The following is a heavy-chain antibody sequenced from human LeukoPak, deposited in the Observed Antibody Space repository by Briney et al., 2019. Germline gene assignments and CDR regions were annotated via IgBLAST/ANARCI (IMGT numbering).Heavy chain of an antibody. Sequence: SETLSLTCTVSGGSISYYYWNWIRQSPGKGLEWIGYIYYSGTTNYNPSLKSRVTISVDTSKNQFSLQLWSVTAADTAVYYCAREDPQTTVPEGMDVWGQGTTVTVSS. J-gene: IGHJ6*02. CDR2: IYYSGTT. CDR1: GGSISYYY. CDR3: AREDPQTTVPEGMDV. D-gene: IGHD4-17*01. V-gene: IGHV4-59*01.